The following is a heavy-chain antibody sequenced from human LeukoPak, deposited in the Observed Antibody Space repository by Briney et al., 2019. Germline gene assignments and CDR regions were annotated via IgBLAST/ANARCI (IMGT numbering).Heavy chain of an antibody. CDR2: IYYSGST. Sequence: SETLSLTCTVSGGSISSSSYYWGWIRQPPGKGLEWIGSIYYSGSTYYNPSLKSRVTISVDTSKNQFSLKLSSVTAADTAVYYCARDWVGVERGDYWGQGTLVTVSS. D-gene: IGHD1-26*01. V-gene: IGHV4-39*07. CDR1: GGSISSSSYY. J-gene: IGHJ4*02. CDR3: ARDWVGVERGDY.